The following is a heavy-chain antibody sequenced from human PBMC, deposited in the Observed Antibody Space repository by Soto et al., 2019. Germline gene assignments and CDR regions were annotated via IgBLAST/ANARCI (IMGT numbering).Heavy chain of an antibody. V-gene: IGHV3-23*01. CDR2: ISGSGGST. Sequence: EVQLLESGGGLVQPGGSLRLSCAASGFTFSSYAMSWVRQAPGKGLEWVSAISGSGGSTYYADSVKGRFTISRDNSKNTLYLQMNSLRAEDTAVYYCATDTQVFGVVILVLDYWGQGTLVTVSS. CDR1: GFTFSSYA. D-gene: IGHD3-3*01. J-gene: IGHJ4*02. CDR3: ATDTQVFGVVILVLDY.